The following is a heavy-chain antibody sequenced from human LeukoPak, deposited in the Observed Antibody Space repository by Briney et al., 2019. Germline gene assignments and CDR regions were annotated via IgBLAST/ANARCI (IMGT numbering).Heavy chain of an antibody. J-gene: IGHJ4*02. Sequence: GGSLRLSCAASGFTFSRHWMHWVRQGPGKGLEWVSRIQRDGSETQYADSVKGRFTISRDNPHTTLYLPMPSLRPEDTTIYYCARVSCYFDLWGQAAQATDCS. CDR1: GFTFSRHW. CDR2: IQRDGSET. CDR3: ARVSCYFDL. D-gene: IGHD1-1*01. V-gene: IGHV3-74*01.